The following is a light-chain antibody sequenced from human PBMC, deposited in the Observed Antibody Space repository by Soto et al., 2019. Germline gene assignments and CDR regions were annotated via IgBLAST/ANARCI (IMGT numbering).Light chain of an antibody. CDR3: QQRSNWQFT. J-gene: IGKJ3*01. CDR2: DAS. V-gene: IGKV3-11*01. Sequence: DIVLTQSPDTLSLSPGEIATISCRASQSVSSYLACYQQKPGQAPRRLIYDASNRATGLPARLSGRWSGTDFTLTISRLKPEDFAVYYCQQRSNWQFTFGPGTKVDIK. CDR1: QSVSSY.